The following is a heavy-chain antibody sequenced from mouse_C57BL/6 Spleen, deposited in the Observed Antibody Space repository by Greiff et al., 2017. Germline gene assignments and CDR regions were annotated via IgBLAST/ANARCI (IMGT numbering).Heavy chain of an antibody. CDR2: INPNNGGT. D-gene: IGHD1-1*01. V-gene: IGHV1-18*01. J-gene: IGHJ1*03. CDR3: AKERYYYGSWYFDV. CDR1: GYTFTDYN. Sequence: EVQLQQSGPELVKPGASVKIPCKASGYTFTDYNMDWVKQSHGKSLEWIGDINPNNGGTIYNQKFKGKATLTVDKSSSTAYMELRSLTSEDTAVYYCAKERYYYGSWYFDVWGTGTTVTVSS.